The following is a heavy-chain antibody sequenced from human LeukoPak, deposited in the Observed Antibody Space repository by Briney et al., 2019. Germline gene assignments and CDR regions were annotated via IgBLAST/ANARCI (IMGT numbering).Heavy chain of an antibody. Sequence: GGSLRLSCAASGFTFSNYEMNWVRQAPGKGLEWVSYISSSGRSIYYADSVKGRFTISRDNAKNSLYLQMNSLRAEDTAVYYCARNLRYCSSTSCYYFDYWGQGTLVTVSS. CDR1: GFTFSNYE. D-gene: IGHD2-2*01. J-gene: IGHJ4*02. CDR2: ISSSGRSI. V-gene: IGHV3-48*03. CDR3: ARNLRYCSSTSCYYFDY.